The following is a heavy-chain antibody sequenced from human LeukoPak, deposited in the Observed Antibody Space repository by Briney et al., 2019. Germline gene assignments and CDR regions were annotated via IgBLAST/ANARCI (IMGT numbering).Heavy chain of an antibody. D-gene: IGHD2-2*03. Sequence: ASVKVSCKASGYTFTSYTMNWVRQAPGQGLEWMGWINTNTGNPTYAQGFTGRFVFSLDTSVSTAYLQISSLKAEDTAVYYCAKHGPGDCSSTRCYGVDSRGQGTLVTVSS. CDR1: GYTFTSYT. CDR3: AKHGPGDCSSTRCYGVDS. J-gene: IGHJ4*02. V-gene: IGHV7-4-1*02. CDR2: INTNTGNP.